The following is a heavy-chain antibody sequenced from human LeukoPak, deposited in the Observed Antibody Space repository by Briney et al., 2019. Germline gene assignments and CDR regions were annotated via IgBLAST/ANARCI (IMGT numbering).Heavy chain of an antibody. CDR3: AKEVVAATPYYYGMDV. CDR1: GFTFSSYG. Sequence: QPGGSLRLSCAASGFTFSSYGMHWVRQAPGKGLEWVAVISYDGSNKYYADSVKGRFTISRDNSKNTLYLQMNSLRAEDTAVYYCAKEVVAATPYYYGMDVWGKGTTVTVSS. J-gene: IGHJ6*04. D-gene: IGHD2-15*01. CDR2: ISYDGSNK. V-gene: IGHV3-30*18.